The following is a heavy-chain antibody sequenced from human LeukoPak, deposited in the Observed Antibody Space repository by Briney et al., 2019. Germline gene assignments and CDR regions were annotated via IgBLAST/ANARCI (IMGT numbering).Heavy chain of an antibody. D-gene: IGHD6-13*01. CDR1: GYSITSGYY. V-gene: IGHV4-38-2*02. CDR2: IYHSGST. Sequence: PSETLSLTCTVSGYSITSGYYWGWIRQPPGKGLEWIGSIYHSGSTYYNPSLKSRVTISVDTSKNQFSLKLSSVTAADTAVYYCARGIAAAGTSNWFDPWGQGTLVTVSS. J-gene: IGHJ5*02. CDR3: ARGIAAAGTSNWFDP.